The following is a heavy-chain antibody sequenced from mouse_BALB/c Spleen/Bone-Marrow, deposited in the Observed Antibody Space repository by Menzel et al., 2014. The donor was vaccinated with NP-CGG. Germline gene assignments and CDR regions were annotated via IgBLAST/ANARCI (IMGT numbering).Heavy chain of an antibody. V-gene: IGHV2-9*02. Sequence: VKLQESGPGLVAPSQSLSITCTVSGFSLTSYGVHWVRQPPGKGLEWLGVIWAGGSTNYNSALMSRLSIRKDNSKSXVFIKMNSLQTDHTAMYYCARGFHLDYWGQGTTLTVSS. J-gene: IGHJ2*01. CDR2: IWAGGST. D-gene: IGHD1-2*01. CDR3: ARGFHLDY. CDR1: GFSLTSYG.